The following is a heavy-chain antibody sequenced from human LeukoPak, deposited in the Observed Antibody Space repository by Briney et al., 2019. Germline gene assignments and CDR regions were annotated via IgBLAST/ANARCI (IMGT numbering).Heavy chain of an antibody. D-gene: IGHD1-26*01. CDR3: ARNDRGRPADY. Sequence: PSETLSLTCNVSGGSISNSPYYWGWIRQPPGKGLEWIVSMHYSGTTYHNPSLRSRVTISVDTPKNQFSLRLISVTAADTAVYYCARNDRGRPADYWGQGTLVTVSS. CDR1: GGSISNSPYY. V-gene: IGHV4-39*01. CDR2: MHYSGTT. J-gene: IGHJ4*02.